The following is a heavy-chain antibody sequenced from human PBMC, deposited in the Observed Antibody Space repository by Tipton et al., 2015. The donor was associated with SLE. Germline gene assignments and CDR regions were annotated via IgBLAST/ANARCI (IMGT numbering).Heavy chain of an antibody. CDR2: ISSSGSTI. V-gene: IGHV3-48*03. Sequence: SLRLSCAASGFTFSSYEMNWVRQAPGKGLEWVSYISSSGSTIYYADSVKGRFTISRDNAKNSLYLQMNSLRAEDTAVYYCARDQIIVGATGGFDYWGQGTLVTVSS. CDR3: ARDQIIVGATGGFDY. J-gene: IGHJ4*02. CDR1: GFTFSSYE. D-gene: IGHD1-26*01.